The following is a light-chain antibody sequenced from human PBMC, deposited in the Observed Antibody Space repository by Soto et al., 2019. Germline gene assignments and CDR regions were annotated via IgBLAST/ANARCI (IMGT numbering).Light chain of an antibody. CDR3: LQYGSSPRT. Sequence: EIVLTQSPATLSLSPGERATLSCGASQSVDSNYLAWYQHKPGLAPRLLIFDTSARATGIPDRFSGSGSGTDFTLTISRLEPDDFAVYYCLQYGSSPRTFGQGTKVEIK. CDR2: DTS. V-gene: IGKV3D-20*01. CDR1: QSVDSNY. J-gene: IGKJ1*01.